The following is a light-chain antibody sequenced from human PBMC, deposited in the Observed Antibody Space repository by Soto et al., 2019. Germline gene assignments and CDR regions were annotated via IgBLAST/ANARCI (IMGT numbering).Light chain of an antibody. V-gene: IGLV1-47*02. Sequence: QSVLTQPPSASGTPGQRVTIFCSGRSSNIGTNTVSWYQQLPGAAPKLLMYSNNQRPSGVPDRFSGSKSGTSASLAVSGLRSEDDAEYYCATWDETLAGLVFGGGTKLTVL. CDR3: ATWDETLAGLV. CDR1: SSNIGTNT. J-gene: IGLJ3*02. CDR2: SNN.